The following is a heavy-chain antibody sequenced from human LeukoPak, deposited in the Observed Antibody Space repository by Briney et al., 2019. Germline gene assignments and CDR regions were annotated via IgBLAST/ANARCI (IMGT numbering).Heavy chain of an antibody. J-gene: IGHJ4*02. V-gene: IGHV4-30-4*01. CDR2: IYYSGST. D-gene: IGHD3-16*01. CDR3: ARDYGGAANYFDY. CDR1: GGSISSGDYY. Sequence: PSETLSLTCTVSGGSISSGDYYWSWIRQPPGKGLEWIGYIYYSGSTYYNPSLKSRVTISVDTSKNQFSLKLSSVTAADTAVYYCARDYGGAANYFDYWGQGTLVTVSS.